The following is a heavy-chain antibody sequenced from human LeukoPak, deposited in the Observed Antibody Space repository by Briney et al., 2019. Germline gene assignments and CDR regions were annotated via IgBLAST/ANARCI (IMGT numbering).Heavy chain of an antibody. CDR3: ARGPRSIAARRGNWFDP. J-gene: IGHJ5*02. CDR2: INTNNGGT. V-gene: IGHV1-2*06. Sequence: GASVEVSCKASGYTFTGYYVHWVRQAPGQGLGGVGRINTNNGGTNYARKFQGRVTMTRDTSISTAYMELSRLRSDDTAVYYCARGPRSIAARRGNWFDPWGQGTLVTVSS. D-gene: IGHD6-6*01. CDR1: GYTFTGYY.